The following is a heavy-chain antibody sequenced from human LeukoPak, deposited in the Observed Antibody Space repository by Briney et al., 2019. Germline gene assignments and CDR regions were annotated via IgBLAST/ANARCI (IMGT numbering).Heavy chain of an antibody. CDR3: ARDTSPGITGTY. CDR1: GGSFSGYY. J-gene: IGHJ4*02. CDR2: INHSGST. Sequence: SSETLSLTCAVYGGSFSGYYWSWIRQPPGKGLEWIGEINHSGSTNYNPSLKSRVTISVDTSKNQFSLKLSSVTAADTAMYYCARDTSPGITGTYWGQGTLVTVSS. V-gene: IGHV4-34*01. D-gene: IGHD1-20*01.